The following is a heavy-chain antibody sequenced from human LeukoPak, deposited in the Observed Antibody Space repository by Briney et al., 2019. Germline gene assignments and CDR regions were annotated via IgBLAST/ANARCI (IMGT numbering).Heavy chain of an antibody. Sequence: SQTLSVTCAISGDSVSSNSATWNWIRQSPSRGLEWLGRIYYKSKWHSDYAVSVKSRILLNPDTSKNQFSLQLISVTHEDTAVYFCARGLDTAMAFWGQGTLVTVSS. V-gene: IGHV6-1*01. CDR1: GDSVSSNSAT. CDR3: ARGLDTAMAF. J-gene: IGHJ4*02. CDR2: IYYKSKWHS. D-gene: IGHD5-18*01.